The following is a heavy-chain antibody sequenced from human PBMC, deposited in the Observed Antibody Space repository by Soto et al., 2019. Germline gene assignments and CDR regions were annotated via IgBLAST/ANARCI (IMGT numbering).Heavy chain of an antibody. D-gene: IGHD2-15*01. CDR2: VYYTGST. CDR3: ARGAPYCSGGSCWPYGMDV. J-gene: IGHJ6*02. V-gene: IGHV4-59*01. Sequence: ETLSLTCTVSGGSFSTYYWTWIRQPPGKGLEWIGYVYYTGSTNYNPSLKSRVTISIDTSRNQFSLKMNAVTAADTAEYYCARGAPYCSGGSCWPYGMDVWGQGTTVTVSS. CDR1: GGSFSTYY.